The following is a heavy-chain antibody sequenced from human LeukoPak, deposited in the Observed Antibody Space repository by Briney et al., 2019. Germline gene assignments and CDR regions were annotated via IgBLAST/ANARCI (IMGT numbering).Heavy chain of an antibody. CDR1: GYTFTDYW. Sequence: GESLKISCKGSGYTFTDYWIGWVRQMPGKGLEWMGIIFPGDSDTRYSPSFQGQVIISADKSINTAYLQWSSLKASDTAMYYCARHRGYTGSYYKDYWGQGTLVTVSS. CDR2: IFPGDSDT. D-gene: IGHD1-26*01. CDR3: ARHRGYTGSYYKDY. J-gene: IGHJ4*02. V-gene: IGHV5-51*01.